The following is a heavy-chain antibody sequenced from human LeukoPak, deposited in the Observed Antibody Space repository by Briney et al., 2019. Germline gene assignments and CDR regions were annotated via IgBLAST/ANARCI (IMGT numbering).Heavy chain of an antibody. V-gene: IGHV3-30-3*01. J-gene: IGHJ5*02. D-gene: IGHD6-19*01. CDR3: ARDSDYSSGWPPGWFDP. CDR1: GFTFSSYA. Sequence: PGRSLRLSCAASGFTFSSYAMHWVRQAPGKGLEWVAVISYDGSNKYYADSVKGRFTISRDNSKNTLYLQMNSLRAEDTAVYYCARDSDYSSGWPPGWFDPWGQGTLVTVSS. CDR2: ISYDGSNK.